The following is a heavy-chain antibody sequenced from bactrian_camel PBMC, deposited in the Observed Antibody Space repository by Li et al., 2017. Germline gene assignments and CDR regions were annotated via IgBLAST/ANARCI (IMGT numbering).Heavy chain of an antibody. CDR2: LHTGAGST. V-gene: IGHV3S53*01. CDR1: GAISSPYC. CDR3: AARGGYCRLGSGYGYNY. Sequence: HVQLVESGGGSVQAGGSLRLSCVASGAISSPYCMGWFRQAPGKEREGVAALHTGAGSTNYDDPVQGRFTISHDTAKNTVYLQVNSLKPEDTAMYYCAARGGYCRLGSGYGYNYWGQGTQVTVS. J-gene: IGHJ4*01. D-gene: IGHD3*01.